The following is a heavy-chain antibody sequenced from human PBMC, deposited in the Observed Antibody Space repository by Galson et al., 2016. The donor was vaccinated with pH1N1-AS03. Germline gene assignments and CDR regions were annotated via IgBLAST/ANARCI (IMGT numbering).Heavy chain of an antibody. CDR2: ISYDGSNK. CDR3: VREMPKTFGRPFDI. J-gene: IGHJ3*02. CDR1: GFTFSSYA. Sequence: SLRLSCAASGFTFSSYAMHWVRQAPGKGLEWVAVISYDGSNKYYADSVKGRFTISRDNARNSFYLQMNSLRADETALYYCVREMPKTFGRPFDIWGQGTMVTVSS. V-gene: IGHV3-30*04. D-gene: IGHD3-10*01.